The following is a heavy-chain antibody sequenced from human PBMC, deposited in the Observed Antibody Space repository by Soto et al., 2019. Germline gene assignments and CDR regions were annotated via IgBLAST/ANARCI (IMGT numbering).Heavy chain of an antibody. CDR3: ARRLGAPGTPFDY. Sequence: QVQLVQSGAEVKKPGASVKVSCKASGYTFTGYYMHWVRQAPGQGLEWMGWINPNSGGTNYAQEFQGWVTMTRDTSISTAYMELSRLRSDDTAVYYCARRLGAPGTPFDYWGQGTLVTVSS. V-gene: IGHV1-2*04. D-gene: IGHD3-16*01. CDR2: INPNSGGT. CDR1: GYTFTGYY. J-gene: IGHJ4*02.